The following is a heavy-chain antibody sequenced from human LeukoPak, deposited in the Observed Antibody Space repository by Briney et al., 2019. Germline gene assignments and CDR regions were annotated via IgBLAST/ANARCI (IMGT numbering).Heavy chain of an antibody. Sequence: SETLSLTCTVSGGSISSSSYYWGWIRQPPGKGLEWIGSIYHSGSTYYNPSLKSRVTISVDTSKNQFSLKLSSVTAADTAVYYCARQWDFNYDLWSGYYNWFDPWGQRTLVTVSS. D-gene: IGHD3-3*01. J-gene: IGHJ5*02. V-gene: IGHV4-39*01. CDR2: IYHSGST. CDR3: ARQWDFNYDLWSGYYNWFDP. CDR1: GGSISSSSYY.